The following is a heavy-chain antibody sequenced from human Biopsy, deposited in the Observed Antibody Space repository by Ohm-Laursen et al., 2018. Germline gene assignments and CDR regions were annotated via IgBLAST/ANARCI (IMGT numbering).Heavy chain of an antibody. CDR1: GYTFTSYE. D-gene: IGHD2-15*01. V-gene: IGHV1-8*01. Sequence: GASVKVSCKTSGYTFTSYEINWVRQATGQGLEWMGWMNPDSGNTGYAQNFQGRVTMTRNTSISTAYMELSSLRSEDTAVYYWASDLLGREGYCGGRNCQIAYWGQGTLVTVSS. CDR3: ASDLLGREGYCGGRNCQIAY. J-gene: IGHJ4*02. CDR2: MNPDSGNT.